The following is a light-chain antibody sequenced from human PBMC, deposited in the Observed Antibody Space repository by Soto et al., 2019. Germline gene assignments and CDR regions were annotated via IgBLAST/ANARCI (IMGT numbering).Light chain of an antibody. CDR3: QQRSDWPPIT. V-gene: IGKV3D-20*02. CDR2: GAS. CDR1: QSVSSSY. J-gene: IGKJ5*01. Sequence: EIVLTQSPGTLSLSPGERATLSFRASQSVSSSYLAWYQQKPGQAPRLLIYGASSRAAGIPDRFSGSGSGTDFTLTISSVEPEDFGVYYCQQRSDWPPITFGQGTRLEIK.